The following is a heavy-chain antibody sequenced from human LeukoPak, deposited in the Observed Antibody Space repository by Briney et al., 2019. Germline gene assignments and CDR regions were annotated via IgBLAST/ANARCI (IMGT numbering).Heavy chain of an antibody. CDR1: GFTFSTYA. J-gene: IGHJ5*02. D-gene: IGHD5-12*01. V-gene: IGHV3-23*01. CDR3: AKDDGSYSGYDENWFDP. CDR2: ISGSGGST. Sequence: GGSLRLSCAASGFTFSTYAMSWVRQAPGKGLEWVSGISGSGGSTYYADSVKGRFTISRDNSKNTLYLQVNSLRAEDTAVYYCAKDDGSYSGYDENWFDPWGQGTLVTVSS.